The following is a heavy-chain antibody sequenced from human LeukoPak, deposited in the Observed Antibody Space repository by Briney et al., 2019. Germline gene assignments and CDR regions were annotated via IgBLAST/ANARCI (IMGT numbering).Heavy chain of an antibody. CDR1: GGSFSGYY. V-gene: IGHV4-34*01. Sequence: SETLSLTCAVYGGSFSGYYWSWIRQPPGKGLECIGEINHSGSTNYNPSLKSRVTISVDTSKNQFSLKLSSVTAADTAVYYCARVAGGVAYCTNGVCYHYAYWGQGTLVTVSS. J-gene: IGHJ4*02. CDR2: INHSGST. D-gene: IGHD2-8*01. CDR3: ARVAGGVAYCTNGVCYHYAY.